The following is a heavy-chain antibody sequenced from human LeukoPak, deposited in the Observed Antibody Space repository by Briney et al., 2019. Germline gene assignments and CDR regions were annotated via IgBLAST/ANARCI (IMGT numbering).Heavy chain of an antibody. J-gene: IGHJ6*03. D-gene: IGHD3-10*01. Sequence: GGSLRLSCAASGFTFSSYAMSWVRQAPGKGLEWVSAISGSGGSTYYADSVKGRFTISRDNAKNSLYLQMNSLRAEDTAVYYCARDGGGPVLSMVRGVIIYYYYMDVWGKGTTVTISS. CDR1: GFTFSSYA. V-gene: IGHV3-23*01. CDR3: ARDGGGPVLSMVRGVIIYYYYMDV. CDR2: ISGSGGST.